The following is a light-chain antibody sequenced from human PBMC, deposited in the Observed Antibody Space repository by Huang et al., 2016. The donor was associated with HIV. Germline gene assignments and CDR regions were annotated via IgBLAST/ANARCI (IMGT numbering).Light chain of an antibody. Sequence: IVMTQSPATLSGSPGERVTRSCRASRSVSNNLAWYQQKVGQPPRLLIYGASTRATGIAARFSGSGSGTDFTLTISSLQSEDFAVYYCQQYNDWPPWYTFGQGTKLEIK. V-gene: IGKV3-15*01. CDR3: QQYNDWPPWYT. CDR1: RSVSNN. CDR2: GAS. J-gene: IGKJ2*01.